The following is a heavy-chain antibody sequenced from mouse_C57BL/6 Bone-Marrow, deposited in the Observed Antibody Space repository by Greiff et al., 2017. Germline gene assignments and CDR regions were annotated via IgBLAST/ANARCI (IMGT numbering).Heavy chain of an antibody. CDR3: ARWGSNYVDWYFDV. CDR1: GYTFTSYG. CDR2: IYPRSGNT. V-gene: IGHV1-81*01. D-gene: IGHD2-5*01. J-gene: IGHJ1*03. Sequence: QVQLQQSGAELARPGASVKLSCKASGYTFTSYGISWVKQRTGQGLEWIGEIYPRSGNTYYNEKFKGKATLTADKSSSTAYMELRSLTPEDSAVYFCARWGSNYVDWYFDVWGTGTTVTVSS.